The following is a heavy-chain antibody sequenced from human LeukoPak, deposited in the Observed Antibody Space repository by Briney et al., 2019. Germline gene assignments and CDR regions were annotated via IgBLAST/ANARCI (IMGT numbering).Heavy chain of an antibody. CDR3: ARPGGVIPARLGANYNSNRDV. J-gene: IGHJ6*03. D-gene: IGHD3-16*01. V-gene: IGHV4-4*09. CDR2: IYTSGST. Sequence: PSETLSLTCTVSGGSISSYYWSWIRQPPGKGLEWIGYIYTSGSTNYNPSLKSRVTISVDTSKNQFSLKPSSVTAADTAVYYCARPGGVIPARLGANYNSNRDVWGKGTPVTVSS. CDR1: GGSISSYY.